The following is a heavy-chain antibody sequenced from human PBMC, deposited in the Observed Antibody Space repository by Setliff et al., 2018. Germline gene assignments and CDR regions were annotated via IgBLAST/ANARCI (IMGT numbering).Heavy chain of an antibody. CDR2: ISSSGSTI. CDR1: GFTFSTFW. CDR3: ACPDILTGLSDY. Sequence: PGGSLRLSCAASGFTFSTFWMSWVRQAPGKGLEWVSYISSSGSTIFYADSVKGRFTISRDNAKKSLYLQMNSLRAEDTAVYYCACPDILTGLSDYWGQGTLVTVSS. J-gene: IGHJ4*02. V-gene: IGHV3-48*04. D-gene: IGHD3-9*01.